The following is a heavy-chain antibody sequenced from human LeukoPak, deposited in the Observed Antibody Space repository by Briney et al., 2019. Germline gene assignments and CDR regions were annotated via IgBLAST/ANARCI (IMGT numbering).Heavy chain of an antibody. V-gene: IGHV4-34*01. J-gene: IGHJ3*02. D-gene: IGHD2-2*01. CDR2: INHSGST. CDR3: ARYTLGYCSSTSCYVGAFDI. CDR1: GGSFSGYY. Sequence: PSETLSLTCAVYGGSFSGYYWSWIRQPPGKGLEWIGEINHSGSTNYNPSLTSRVTISVDTSKNQFSLKLSSVTAADTAVYYCARYTLGYCSSTSCYVGAFDIWGQGTMVTVSS.